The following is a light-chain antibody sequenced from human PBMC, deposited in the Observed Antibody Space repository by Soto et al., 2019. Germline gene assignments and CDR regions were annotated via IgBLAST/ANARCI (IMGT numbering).Light chain of an antibody. J-gene: IGLJ2*01. Sequence: QSALTQPPSASGSPGQSVTISCTGTSSDVGGYNYVSWYQQHPGKVPKLMIYEVSKRPSGVPDRFSGSKSGNTASLTVSGLQAEDEADYYCSSYAGSSTVVFGGGNKLTVL. CDR2: EVS. CDR3: SSYAGSSTVV. CDR1: SSDVGGYNY. V-gene: IGLV2-8*01.